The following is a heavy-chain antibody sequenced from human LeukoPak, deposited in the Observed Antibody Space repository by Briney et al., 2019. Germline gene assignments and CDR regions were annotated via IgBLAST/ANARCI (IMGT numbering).Heavy chain of an antibody. Sequence: ASVKVSCKASGYSFTTHWMHWVRQAPGQGLEWMGMINPSGGFTSYAQKLQGRVTVTRDMSTSTVYMERSNLRSEDTAVYYCARDQSGEWELLSGWWFDPWGQGTLVTVSS. J-gene: IGHJ5*02. D-gene: IGHD1-26*01. CDR2: INPSGGFT. CDR3: ARDQSGEWELLSGWWFDP. CDR1: GYSFTTHW. V-gene: IGHV1-46*03.